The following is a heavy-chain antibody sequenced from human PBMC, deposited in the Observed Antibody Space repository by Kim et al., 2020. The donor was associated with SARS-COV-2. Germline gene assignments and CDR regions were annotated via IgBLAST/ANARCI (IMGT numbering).Heavy chain of an antibody. Sequence: ASVKVSCKASGYTFTSYYMHWVRQAPGQGLEWMGIINPSGGSTSYAQKFQGRVTMTRDTSTSTVYMELSSLRSEDTAVYYCAGGGYCSGGSCYWGLYWGQGTLVTVSS. CDR1: GYTFTSYY. CDR2: INPSGGST. D-gene: IGHD2-15*01. CDR3: AGGGYCSGGSCYWGLY. J-gene: IGHJ4*02. V-gene: IGHV1-46*01.